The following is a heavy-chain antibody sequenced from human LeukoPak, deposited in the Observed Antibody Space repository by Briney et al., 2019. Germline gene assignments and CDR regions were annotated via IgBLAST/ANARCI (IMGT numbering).Heavy chain of an antibody. CDR3: ARIRGGYSSPDY. CDR2: IDWDDDT. Sequence: SGPALVKPTQTLTLTCTFSGFSLRTTGMCVSWIRQPPGKALEWLARIDWDDDTFYSTSLKPRLTISKDTSKNQVVLTMTDMDPVDTATYYCARIRGGYSSPDYWGQGTLVTVSS. J-gene: IGHJ4*02. CDR1: GFSLRTTGMC. D-gene: IGHD1-26*01. V-gene: IGHV2-70*17.